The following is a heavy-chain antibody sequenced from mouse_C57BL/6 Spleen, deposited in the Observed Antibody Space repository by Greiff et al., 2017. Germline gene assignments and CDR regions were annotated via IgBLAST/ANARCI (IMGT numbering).Heavy chain of an antibody. V-gene: IGHV5-4*01. CDR2: ISDGGSYT. CDR1: GFTFSSYA. J-gene: IGHJ1*03. Sequence: EVKLMESGGGLVKPGGSLKLSCAASGFTFSSYAMSWVRQTPEKRLEWVETISDGGSYTYYPDNVKGRFTISRDNAKNNLYLQMSHLKSEDTAMYYCARELNWYFDVWGTGTTVTVSS. CDR3: ARELNWYFDV.